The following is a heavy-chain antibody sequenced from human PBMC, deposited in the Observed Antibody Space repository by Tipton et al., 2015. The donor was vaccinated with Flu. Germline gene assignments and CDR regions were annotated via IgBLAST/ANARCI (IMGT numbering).Heavy chain of an antibody. CDR3: ARTMMGAFDI. CDR1: GGSISSGSYY. D-gene: IGHD3-22*01. CDR2: IYTSGST. Sequence: TLSLTCTVSGGSISSGSYYWSWIRQPAGKGLGWIGRIYTSGSTNYNPSLKSRVTISVDTSKNQFSLKLSSVTAADTAVYYCARTMMGAFDIWGQGTMVTVSS. V-gene: IGHV4-61*02. J-gene: IGHJ3*02.